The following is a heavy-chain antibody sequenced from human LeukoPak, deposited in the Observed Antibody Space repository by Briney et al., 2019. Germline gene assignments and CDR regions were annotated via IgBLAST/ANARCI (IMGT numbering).Heavy chain of an antibody. Sequence: ASVKVSCKASGYTFTSYDINWVRQATGQGLEWMGWMNPNTGNTGYAQKFQGRVTMTRNISIRTAYLELSSLRSEDSAVYYCARVERVLAAEWGYYYYYGMDVWGQGTAVTVSS. V-gene: IGHV1-8*01. CDR1: GYTFTSYD. J-gene: IGHJ6*02. D-gene: IGHD6-25*01. CDR2: MNPNTGNT. CDR3: ARVERVLAAEWGYYYYYGMDV.